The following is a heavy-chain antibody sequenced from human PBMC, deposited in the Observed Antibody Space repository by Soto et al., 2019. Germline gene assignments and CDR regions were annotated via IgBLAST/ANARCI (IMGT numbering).Heavy chain of an antibody. J-gene: IGHJ6*02. D-gene: IGHD2-2*01. V-gene: IGHV3-30*18. CDR1: GFTFSSYG. Sequence: GGSLRLSCAASGFTFSSYGMHWVRQAAGKGLEWVAAISYDGSNKYYADSVKGRFTISRDNYKNTLYLQMNSLRAEDTAVYYCAKDLIDCSSNSWELYYYYYYGMDVWGQGTTVTVPS. CDR2: ISYDGSNK. CDR3: AKDLIDCSSNSWELYYYYYYGMDV.